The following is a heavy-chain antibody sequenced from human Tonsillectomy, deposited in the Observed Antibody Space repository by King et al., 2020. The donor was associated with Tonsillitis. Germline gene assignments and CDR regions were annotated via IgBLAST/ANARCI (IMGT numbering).Heavy chain of an antibody. D-gene: IGHD6-13*01. Sequence: VQLVESGAEVKKPGSSVKVSCKASGGTFSSYAISWVRQAPGQGLEWMGGIIPIFGTANYAQKFQGRVTITADESTSTAYMELSSLRSEDTAVYYCASEWQQRATYYYYGMDVWGQGTTVTVSS. CDR3: ASEWQQRATYYYYGMDV. V-gene: IGHV1-69*01. CDR1: GGTFSSYA. CDR2: IIPIFGTA. J-gene: IGHJ6*02.